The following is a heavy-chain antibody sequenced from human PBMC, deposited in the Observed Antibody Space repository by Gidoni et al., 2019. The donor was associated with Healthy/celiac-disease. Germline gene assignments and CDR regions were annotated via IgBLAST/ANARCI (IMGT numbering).Heavy chain of an antibody. CDR2: IKQDGSEK. V-gene: IGHV3-7*01. J-gene: IGHJ6*02. CDR3: ARDWSYGSYYYGMDV. CDR1: GFTFSRYW. Sequence: EVQLVESGGGLVHPGGSLRLSCAASGFTFSRYWMSWVRQAPGKGLEWVANIKQDGSEKYYVDSVKGRFTISRDNAKNSLYLQMNSLRAEDTAVYYCARDWSYGSYYYGMDVWGQGTTVTVSS. D-gene: IGHD5-18*01.